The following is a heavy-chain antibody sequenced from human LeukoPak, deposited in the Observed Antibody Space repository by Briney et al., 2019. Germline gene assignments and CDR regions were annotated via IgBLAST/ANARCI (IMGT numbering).Heavy chain of an antibody. D-gene: IGHD6-25*01. J-gene: IGHJ4*02. Sequence: SETLSLTCDVSGGSVTSTNWWTWFRQPPGKGLEWIGEVHLDGRTNYNPSLKSRLVMSADLPENHISLKLTSVTTADTAVYYCAREGGFYRPLDYSGQGTLVTVSS. CDR3: AREGGFYRPLDY. V-gene: IGHV4-4*02. CDR1: GGSVTSTNW. CDR2: VHLDGRT.